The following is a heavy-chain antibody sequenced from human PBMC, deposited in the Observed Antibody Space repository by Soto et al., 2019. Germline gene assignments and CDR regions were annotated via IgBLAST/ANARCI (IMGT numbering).Heavy chain of an antibody. D-gene: IGHD3-22*01. CDR3: ARGSYYDSSGSRNYHYYGMNV. V-gene: IGHV1-8*01. CDR1: GYTFTSYD. J-gene: IGHJ6*02. Sequence: GASVKVSCKASGYTFTSYDINWARQATGQGLEWMGWMNPNSGNTGYAQKFQGRVTMTRNTSISTAYMEVRSLRSDDTAVYYCARGSYYDSSGSRNYHYYGMNVWGQGTTVTVSS. CDR2: MNPNSGNT.